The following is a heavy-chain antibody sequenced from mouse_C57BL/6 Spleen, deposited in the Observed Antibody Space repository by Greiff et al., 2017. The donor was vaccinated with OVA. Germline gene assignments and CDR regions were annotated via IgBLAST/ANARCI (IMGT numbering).Heavy chain of an antibody. V-gene: IGHV1-82*01. CDR1: GYAFSSSW. D-gene: IGHD2-3*01. Sequence: VQLQQSGPELVKPGASVKISCKASGYAFSSSWMHWVKQRPGKGLEWIGRIYPGDGDTNYNGKFKGKATLTADKSSSTSYMQLSSLTSEDSAVYFCARRGMGYYFDYWGQGTTLTVSS. CDR3: ARRGMGYYFDY. CDR2: IYPGDGDT. J-gene: IGHJ2*01.